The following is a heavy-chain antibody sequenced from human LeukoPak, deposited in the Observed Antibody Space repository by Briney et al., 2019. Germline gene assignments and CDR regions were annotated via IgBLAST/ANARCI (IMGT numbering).Heavy chain of an antibody. CDR1: GGSFSGYY. D-gene: IGHD3-10*01. CDR2: IYTSGST. Sequence: SETLSLTCAVYGGSFSGYYWSWIRQPAGKGLEWIGRIYTSGSTNYNPSLKSRVTMSVDTSKNQFSLKLSSVTAADTAVYYCARGDPYYYGSGTHWFDPWGQGTLVTVSS. J-gene: IGHJ5*02. CDR3: ARGDPYYYGSGTHWFDP. V-gene: IGHV4-59*10.